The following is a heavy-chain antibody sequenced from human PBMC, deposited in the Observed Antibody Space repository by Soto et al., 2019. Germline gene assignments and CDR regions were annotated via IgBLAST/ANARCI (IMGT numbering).Heavy chain of an antibody. CDR2: ISSSSSYI. V-gene: IGHV3-21*01. Sequence: PGGSLRLSCAASGFTLRSYSMNWVRQAPGKGLEWVSSISSSSSYIYYADSVEGRFTISRDNAKNSLYLQMNSLRAEDTAVYYCASQTGTPYYYYGMDVWGQGTTVTVSS. D-gene: IGHD1-1*01. CDR3: ASQTGTPYYYYGMDV. CDR1: GFTLRSYS. J-gene: IGHJ6*02.